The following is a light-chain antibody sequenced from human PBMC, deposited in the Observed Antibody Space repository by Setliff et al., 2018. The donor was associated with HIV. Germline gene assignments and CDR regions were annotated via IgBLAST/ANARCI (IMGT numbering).Light chain of an antibody. CDR3: ISYRTTSTWV. Sequence: QSALTQPASVSGSPGQSITISCTGTSSDVGTYAYVSWYQQHPCTVPKVMIYDVSNRPSGFSTRFSGSKSGNTASLTISGLQAEDEAHYYCISYRTTSTWVFGGGTKVTVL. J-gene: IGLJ3*02. V-gene: IGLV2-14*03. CDR2: DVS. CDR1: SSDVGTYAY.